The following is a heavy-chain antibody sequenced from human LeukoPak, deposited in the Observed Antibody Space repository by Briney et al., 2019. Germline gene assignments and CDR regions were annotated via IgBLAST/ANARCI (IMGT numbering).Heavy chain of an antibody. CDR2: INPKSGGT. V-gene: IGHV1-2*06. CDR3: ARGQQQLVRIGY. D-gene: IGHD6-13*01. J-gene: IGHJ4*02. Sequence: ASVKVSCKASGYTFTGYYMHWVRQAPGQGVEGRGRINPKSGGTNYAQKFQGRVTMTRDTSISTAYMELSRLRSDDTAVYYCARGQQQLVRIGYWGQGTLVTVSS. CDR1: GYTFTGYY.